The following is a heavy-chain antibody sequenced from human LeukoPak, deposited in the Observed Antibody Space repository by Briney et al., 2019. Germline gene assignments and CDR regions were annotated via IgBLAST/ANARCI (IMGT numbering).Heavy chain of an antibody. J-gene: IGHJ4*02. V-gene: IGHV4-38-2*02. CDR2: TYHSGST. CDR1: GYSISSGYY. D-gene: IGHD2-15*01. Sequence: KSSETLSLTCSVSGYSISSGYYWGWIRQAPGEGLEWTGTTYHSGSTHYNPSLKSRVTISVDTSKNQFSLKLSSVTAADTAVYYCASSVVAATPLFDYWGQGTLVTVSS. CDR3: ASSVVAATPLFDY.